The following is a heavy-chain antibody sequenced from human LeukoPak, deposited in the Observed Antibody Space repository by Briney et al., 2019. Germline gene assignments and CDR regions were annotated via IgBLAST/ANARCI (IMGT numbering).Heavy chain of an antibody. V-gene: IGHV4-61*02. D-gene: IGHD3-3*01. CDR2: IYTSGST. CDR1: GGSISSGSYF. J-gene: IGHJ5*02. CDR3: ARERVVYNARVGIDP. Sequence: SETLSLTCTVSGGSISSGSYFWSWIRQPAGKGLEWIGRIYTSGSTNYNPSLKSRVTISVDTSKNQFSLKLRSVTAADTAVYYCARERVVYNARVGIDPWGQGTLVTVSS.